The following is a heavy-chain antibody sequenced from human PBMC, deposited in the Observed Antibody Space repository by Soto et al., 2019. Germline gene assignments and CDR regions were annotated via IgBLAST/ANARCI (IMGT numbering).Heavy chain of an antibody. CDR2: INHSGST. CDR3: ARVGSCRITMVRGVRCVGYMDV. Sequence: QVQLQQWGAGLLKPSETLSLTCAVYGGSFSGYYWSWIRQPPGKGLEWIGEINHSGSTNYNPSLKSRVTISVDTSKNQFSLKLSSVTAADTAVYYCARVGSCRITMVRGVRCVGYMDVWGKGTTVTVSS. CDR1: GGSFSGYY. D-gene: IGHD3-10*01. V-gene: IGHV4-34*01. J-gene: IGHJ6*03.